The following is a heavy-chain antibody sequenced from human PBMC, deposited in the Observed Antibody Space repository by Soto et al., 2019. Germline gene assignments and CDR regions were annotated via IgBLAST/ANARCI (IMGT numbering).Heavy chain of an antibody. J-gene: IGHJ4*02. Sequence: QVQLVQSGAEVKRPGSSVKVSCKASGDTFTFYSINWVRQAPGLGLEWMGRINPILSMSNYAQRFPGRVTMTADTSTSTASIQLSSLRSAHTPIYSSAPSYFSAYRPFAYSAQGALVTVSS. V-gene: IGHV1-69*02. CDR2: INPILSMS. CDR3: APSYFSAYRPFAY. D-gene: IGHD3-10*01. CDR1: GDTFTFYS.